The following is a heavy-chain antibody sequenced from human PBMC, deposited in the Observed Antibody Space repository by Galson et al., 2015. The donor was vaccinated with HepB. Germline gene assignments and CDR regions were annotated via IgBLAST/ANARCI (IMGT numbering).Heavy chain of an antibody. V-gene: IGHV3-11*06. CDR1: GFTFSDYY. J-gene: IGHJ6*02. D-gene: IGHD3-3*01. CDR3: ARALLTIFGVGGMDV. CDR2: ISSSSSYT. Sequence: SLRLSCAASGFTFSDYYMSWIRQAPGKGLEWVSYISSSSSYTNYADSVKGRFTISRDNAKDSLYLQMNSLRAEDTAVYYCARALLTIFGVGGMDVWGQGTTVTVSS.